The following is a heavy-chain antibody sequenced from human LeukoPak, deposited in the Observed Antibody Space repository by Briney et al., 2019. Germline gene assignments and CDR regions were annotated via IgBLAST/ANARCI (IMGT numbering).Heavy chain of an antibody. D-gene: IGHD5-18*01. CDR3: ARGSTRRIQLRNEYFQH. CDR2: IYYSGST. J-gene: IGHJ1*01. Sequence: SETLSLTCTVSGGSISSSSYYWGWIRQPPGKGLEWIGSIYYSGSTYYNPSLKSRVTISVDTSKNQFSLKLSSVTAADTAVYYCARGSTRRIQLRNEYFQHWGQGTLVTVSS. CDR1: GGSISSSSYY. V-gene: IGHV4-39*07.